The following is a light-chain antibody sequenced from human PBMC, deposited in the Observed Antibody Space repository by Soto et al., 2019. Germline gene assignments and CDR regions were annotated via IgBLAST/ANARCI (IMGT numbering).Light chain of an antibody. J-gene: IGKJ4*01. V-gene: IGKV1-5*01. CDR2: DAS. CDR1: QSISSW. CDR3: QQYGRYSLT. Sequence: DIQMTQSPSTLSASVGDRVTITCRASQSISSWLAWYQQKPGKAPKLLIYDASSLESGVPSRFSGSGSDTEFTLTINRLQPDDFATYHCQQYGRYSLTFGGGTKVEIK.